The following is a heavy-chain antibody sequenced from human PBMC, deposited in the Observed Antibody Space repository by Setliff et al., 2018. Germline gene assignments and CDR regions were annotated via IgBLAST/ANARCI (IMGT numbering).Heavy chain of an antibody. CDR3: ARGRIAAALYYFDY. D-gene: IGHD6-13*01. J-gene: IGHJ4*02. Sequence: SETLSLTCAVSGYSISSGYYWGWIRQPPGKGLEWIGSIYHSGSTYYNPSLKSRVTISVDTSKNQFSLKLSSVTAADTAVYYCARGRIAAALYYFDYWGQGTLVTVSS. V-gene: IGHV4-38-2*01. CDR2: IYHSGST. CDR1: GYSISSGYY.